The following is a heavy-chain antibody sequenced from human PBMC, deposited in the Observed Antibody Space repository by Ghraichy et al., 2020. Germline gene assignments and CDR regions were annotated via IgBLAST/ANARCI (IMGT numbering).Heavy chain of an antibody. D-gene: IGHD6-6*01. CDR2: IYYSGST. CDR3: ARLAGSSSSDAYYYYYYGMDV. CDR1: GGSISSSSYY. Sequence: SETLSLTCTVSGGSISSSSYYWGWIRQPPGKGLEWIGSIYYSGSTYYNPSLKSRVTISVDTSKNQFSLKLSSVTAADTAVYYCARLAGSSSSDAYYYYYYGMDVWGQGTTVTVSS. J-gene: IGHJ6*02. V-gene: IGHV4-39*01.